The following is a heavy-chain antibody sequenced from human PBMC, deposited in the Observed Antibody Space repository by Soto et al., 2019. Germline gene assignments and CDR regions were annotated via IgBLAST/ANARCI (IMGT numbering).Heavy chain of an antibody. V-gene: IGHV1-2*02. CDR2: FNPKSGGT. CDR1: GYTFTGLY. CDR3: ARDGTVTTSGFNWFDP. Sequence: GASVKVSCKASGYTFTGLYMHWVRQAPGQGLEWMGWFNPKSGGTYCAQRFQGRVTMTSDTSISTAYMELSSLTSDDTAVYYCARDGTVTTSGFNWFDPWGQGTLVTVSS. D-gene: IGHD4-4*01. J-gene: IGHJ5*02.